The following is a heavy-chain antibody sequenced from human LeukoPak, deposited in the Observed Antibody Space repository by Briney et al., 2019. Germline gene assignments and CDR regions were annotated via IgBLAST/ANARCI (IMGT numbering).Heavy chain of an antibody. CDR1: GFTFSSYD. D-gene: IGHD3-10*01. V-gene: IGHV3-13*01. CDR3: ARDGPYGSGSISYYYYGMDV. J-gene: IGHJ6*02. CDR2: IGTAGDT. Sequence: PGGSLRLSCAASGFTFSSYDMHWVRQATGKGLEWVSAIGTAGDTYYPGSVKGRFTISRENAKNSLYLQMNSLRAGDTAVYYCARDGPYGSGSISYYYYGMDVWGQGTTVTVSS.